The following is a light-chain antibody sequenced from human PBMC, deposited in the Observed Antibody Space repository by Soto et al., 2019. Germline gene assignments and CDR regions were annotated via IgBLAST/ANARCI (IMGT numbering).Light chain of an antibody. CDR1: QSITNY. J-gene: IGKJ4*01. CDR3: QQSSSSPPT. CDR2: AAS. Sequence: DIQMTQSPSALSASVGDRVTITCRASQSITNYLNWYQHKPGQAPNLLIYAASTLQAGVPSRFRGSGSGTDVTLTISSLQPDDFANYFCQQSSSSPPTFGGVKKVEIK. V-gene: IGKV1-39*01.